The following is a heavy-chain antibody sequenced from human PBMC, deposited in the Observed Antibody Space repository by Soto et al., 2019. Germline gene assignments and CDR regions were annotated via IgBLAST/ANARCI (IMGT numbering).Heavy chain of an antibody. CDR3: AREEELVRDIYYYYGMDV. J-gene: IGHJ6*02. Sequence: PSETLSLTCSVSGGSISSGYYYWSWIRQPPGKGLEWIGNIYYSGNTYYNPSLKSRLIISIDNSKNTLYLQMNSLRAEDTAVYYCAREEELVRDIYYYYGMDVWGQGTTVTVS. CDR2: IYYSGNT. D-gene: IGHD6-13*01. CDR1: GGSISSGYYY. V-gene: IGHV4-30-4*01.